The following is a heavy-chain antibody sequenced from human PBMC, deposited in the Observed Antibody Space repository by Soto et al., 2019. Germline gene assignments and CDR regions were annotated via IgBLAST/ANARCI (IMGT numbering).Heavy chain of an antibody. CDR1: GFTFSINW. CDR3: ARDGEGY. J-gene: IGHJ4*02. Sequence: GGSLRLSCAASGFTFSINWMHWVRQVPGNGLVWVSLINTDVSATNYADSVKGRFTTSRDNAKNMLYLQMNSLRLDDRAVYYCARDGEGYWGQGALVTVSS. V-gene: IGHV3-74*01. D-gene: IGHD2-21*01. CDR2: INTDVSAT.